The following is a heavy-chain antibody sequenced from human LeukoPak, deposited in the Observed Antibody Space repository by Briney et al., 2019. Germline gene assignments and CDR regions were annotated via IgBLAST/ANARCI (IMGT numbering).Heavy chain of an antibody. V-gene: IGHV4-59*01. CDR2: IYYSGST. CDR3: ARVVVISGSYYYYYGMDV. Sequence: SETLSLTCTVSGGSISSYYWSWIRQPPGKGLEWIGYIYYSGSTNHNPSLKSRVTISVDTSKNQFSLKLSSVTAADTAVYYCARVVVISGSYYYYYGMDVWGQGTTVTVSS. J-gene: IGHJ6*02. D-gene: IGHD1-26*01. CDR1: GGSISSYY.